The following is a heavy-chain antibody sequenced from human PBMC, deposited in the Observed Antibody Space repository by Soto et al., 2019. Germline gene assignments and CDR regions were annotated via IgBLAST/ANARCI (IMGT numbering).Heavy chain of an antibody. J-gene: IGHJ4*02. Sequence: PGGSLRLSCTASGFTFGDYAMSWFRQAPGKGLEWVGFIRSKAYGGTTEYAASVKGRFTISRDDSKSIAYLQMNSLRAEDTAVYYCAKDLRDFWSEFDYWGQGTLVTVSS. V-gene: IGHV3-49*03. CDR2: IRSKAYGGTT. CDR1: GFTFGDYA. D-gene: IGHD3-3*01. CDR3: AKDLRDFWSEFDY.